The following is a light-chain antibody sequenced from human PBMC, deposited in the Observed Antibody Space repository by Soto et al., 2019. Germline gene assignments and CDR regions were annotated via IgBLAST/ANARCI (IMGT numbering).Light chain of an antibody. J-gene: IGLJ1*01. CDR2: WVS. V-gene: IGLV2-8*01. CDR3: CSYGGGNNFYV. Sequence: QPVLTHPPPASGSPGQSVTISCTGTSSDIGTYHYVSWYQHLPDKSPKLIIYWVSKRPSGFPDRFSGSKSGNTASLTVSGLQAEDEGDYYCCSYGGGNNFYVFGTGTKVTVL. CDR1: SSDIGTYHY.